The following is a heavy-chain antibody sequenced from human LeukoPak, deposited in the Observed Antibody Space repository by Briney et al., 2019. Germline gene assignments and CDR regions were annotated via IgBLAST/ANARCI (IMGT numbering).Heavy chain of an antibody. CDR2: IIYDGGVV. J-gene: IGHJ6*03. CDR1: GIIFQNYA. D-gene: IGHD1-26*01. V-gene: IGHV3-9*01. Sequence: GGPLRLSFAVPGIIFQNYAMHWVRLPPGKGLEWVSAIIYDGGVVAYRDSVKGRFTISRDKAENSVYLQMTSLKPEDTALYYCAKIAVHECGRYHIDFWGKGTMVTVSS. CDR3: AKIAVHECGRYHIDF.